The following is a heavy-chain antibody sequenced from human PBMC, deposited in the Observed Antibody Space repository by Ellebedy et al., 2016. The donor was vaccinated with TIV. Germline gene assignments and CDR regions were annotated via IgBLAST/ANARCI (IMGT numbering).Heavy chain of an antibody. CDR1: GGTFSSYA. CDR2: IIGMFGTT. V-gene: IGHV1-69*13. Sequence: ASVKVSXXTSGGTFSSYAVSWARQAPGQGLEWMGGIIGMFGTTTYAQKFQGRITVSADESTSTAYMELTSLRSDDTAVYYCARAHTYYFYYMGVWGKGTTVTVSS. CDR3: ARAHTYYFYYMGV. J-gene: IGHJ6*03.